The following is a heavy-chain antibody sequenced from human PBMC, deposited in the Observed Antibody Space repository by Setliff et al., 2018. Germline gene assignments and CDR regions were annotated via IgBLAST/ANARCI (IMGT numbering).Heavy chain of an antibody. CDR2: IIPTLLGPA. CDR1: GGTFSSNG. CDR3: ARGPSGWSSATSRYYFYMDV. J-gene: IGHJ6*03. D-gene: IGHD6-19*01. V-gene: IGHV1-69*13. Sequence: SVKVSCKTSGGTFSSNGFSWVRQAPGQGPEWMGGIIPTLLGPANYAQKFQGRVTITADESTSTVFMELSSLRSEDTAVYYCARGPSGWSSATSRYYFYMDVWGKGTTVTVSS.